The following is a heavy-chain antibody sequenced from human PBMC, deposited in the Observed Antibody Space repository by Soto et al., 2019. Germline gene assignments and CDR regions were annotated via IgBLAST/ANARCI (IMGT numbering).Heavy chain of an antibody. CDR1: GFSLSTSGMR. V-gene: IGHV2-70*04. CDR2: IDWDDDK. CDR3: ARMFHCSGGTCPFDY. J-gene: IGHJ4*02. Sequence: SGPTLVNPTQTLTLTCTFSGFSLSTSGMRVSWIRQPPGKALEWLARIDWDDDKFYNTSLKTRLTISKDSSKNQEVLTMTNMDPVDTATYYCARMFHCSGGTCPFDYWGQGALVTVSS. D-gene: IGHD2-15*01.